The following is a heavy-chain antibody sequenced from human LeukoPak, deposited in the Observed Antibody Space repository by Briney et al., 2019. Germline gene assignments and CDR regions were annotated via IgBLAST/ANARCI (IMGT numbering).Heavy chain of an antibody. D-gene: IGHD6-13*01. CDR2: IYYSGST. CDR3: AREDGTSWWRDFDY. V-gene: IGHV4-39*07. J-gene: IGHJ4*02. CDR1: GGSISSANYY. Sequence: SETLSLTCTVSGGSISSANYYWGWIRQSPGKGLEWIGSIYYSGSTYYNPSLKSRVTISVDTSNNQFSLKVNSVTAADTAVYYCAREDGTSWWRDFDYWGLGTLVTVSS.